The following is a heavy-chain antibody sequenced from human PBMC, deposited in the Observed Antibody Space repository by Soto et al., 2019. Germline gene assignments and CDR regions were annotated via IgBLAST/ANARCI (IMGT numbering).Heavy chain of an antibody. CDR2: IYPGDSDT. J-gene: IGHJ4*02. CDR1: GYSFTSYW. D-gene: IGHD3-10*02. CDR3: ARRFTMYGEFDE. V-gene: IGHV5-51*01. Sequence: PGESLKISCKGFGYSFTSYWIAWVRQMPGKGPEWMGVIYPGDSDTRYSPSFEGQVTISVDKSISTAYLQWSSLRASDTAMYYCARRFTMYGEFDEWGQRTLVTVSS.